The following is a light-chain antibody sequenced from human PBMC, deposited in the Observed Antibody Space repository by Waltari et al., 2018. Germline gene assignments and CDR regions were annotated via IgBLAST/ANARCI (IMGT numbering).Light chain of an antibody. CDR1: QDINGS. J-gene: IGKJ1*01. CDR2: AAS. CDR3: QKYNRAPRT. Sequence: DIQLTQSPSSLSASAGDRVTIACRASQDINGSLAWYQHKPGKAPKLLIYAASTLHSGVPSRFGGSGSGTDFTLTISGLQADDVATYFCQKYNRAPRTFGQGTYVEMK. V-gene: IGKV1-27*01.